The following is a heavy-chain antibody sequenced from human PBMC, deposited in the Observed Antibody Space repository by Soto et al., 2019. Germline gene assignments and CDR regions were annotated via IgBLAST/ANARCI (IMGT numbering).Heavy chain of an antibody. CDR2: IIPIFGTA. J-gene: IGHJ5*02. CDR3: ARDGGEYRSGWYNWFDP. CDR1: GGTFSSYA. Sequence: QVQLVQSGAEVKKPGSSVKVSCKASGGTFSSYAISWVRQAPGQGLEWMGGIIPIFGTANYAQKFQGRVTLSAXXPXSXXYMELSSRRSEDTAVDYCARDGGEYRSGWYNWFDPWGQGTLVTVSS. V-gene: IGHV1-69*12. D-gene: IGHD6-19*01.